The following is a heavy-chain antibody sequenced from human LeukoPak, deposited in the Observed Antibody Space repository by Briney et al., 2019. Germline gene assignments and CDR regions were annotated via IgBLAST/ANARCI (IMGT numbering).Heavy chain of an antibody. CDR1: GFTFSSYG. V-gene: IGHV3-30*02. CDR3: AKGDYYYYMDV. J-gene: IGHJ6*03. Sequence: GGSLRLSCAASGFTFSSYGMHWVRQAPGKGLEWVAFIRYDESNKYYADSVKGRFTIFRDNSKNTLYLQMNSLRAEDTAVYYCAKGDYYYYMDVWGKGTTVTVSS. CDR2: IRYDESNK.